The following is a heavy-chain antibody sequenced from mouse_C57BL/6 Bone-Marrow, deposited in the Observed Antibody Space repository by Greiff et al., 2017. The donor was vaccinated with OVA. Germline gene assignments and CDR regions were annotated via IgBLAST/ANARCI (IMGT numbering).Heavy chain of an antibody. V-gene: IGHV5-4*01. D-gene: IGHD2-2*01. Sequence: EVMLVESGGGLVKPGGSLKLSCAASGFTFSSYAMSWVRQTPEKRLEWVATISDGGSYTYYPDNVKGRFTISRDNAKNNLYLQMSHLKSDDTAMYYCARDRYYGYDRYYAMDYWGQGTSVTVSS. CDR1: GFTFSSYA. J-gene: IGHJ4*01. CDR3: ARDRYYGYDRYYAMDY. CDR2: ISDGGSYT.